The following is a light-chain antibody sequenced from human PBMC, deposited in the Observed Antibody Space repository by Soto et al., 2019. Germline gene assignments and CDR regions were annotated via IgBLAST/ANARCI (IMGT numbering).Light chain of an antibody. J-gene: IGKJ3*01. CDR1: PSVNDNH. CDR3: QLYRGSPPTGT. CDR2: GAS. Sequence: EVVLTQSPGTLSLSPGAIATLSCRASPSVNDNHLAWYQQKGGQAPRLLIYGASTRATGVPERFSGSGFGTAYSLIINRLEPQDFALYYCQLYRGSPPTGTFGAGTKVEI. V-gene: IGKV3-20*01.